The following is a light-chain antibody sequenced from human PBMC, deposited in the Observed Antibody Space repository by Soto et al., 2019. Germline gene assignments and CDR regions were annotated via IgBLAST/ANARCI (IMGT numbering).Light chain of an antibody. V-gene: IGLV2-14*01. Sequence: QSALTQPASVSGSPGQSITISCTGTSSDVGGYNYVSWYQQYSGKAPKLMIYEVSNRPSGVSNRFSGSKSGNTASLTISGLQSEDEADYHCSSYTTSNYVVFGGGTKVTVL. CDR1: SSDVGGYNY. CDR2: EVS. J-gene: IGLJ2*01. CDR3: SSYTTSNYVV.